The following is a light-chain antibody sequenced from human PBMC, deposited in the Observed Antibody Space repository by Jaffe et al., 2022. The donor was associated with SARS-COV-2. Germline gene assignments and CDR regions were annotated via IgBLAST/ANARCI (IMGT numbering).Light chain of an antibody. CDR1: SSNIGAGSD. V-gene: IGLV1-40*01. CDR3: QSYDSSLSVYV. J-gene: IGLJ1*01. Sequence: QSVLTQPPSVSGAPGQRVTISCTGSSSNIGAGSDVHWYQQLPGTAPKLLIYGNSNRPSGVPDRFSGSESGTSASLAISGLQAEDEADYYCQSYDSSLSVYVFGTGTKVTVL. CDR2: GNS.